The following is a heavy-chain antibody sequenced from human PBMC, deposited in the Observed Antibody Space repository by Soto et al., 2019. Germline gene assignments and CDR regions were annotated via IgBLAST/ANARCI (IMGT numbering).Heavy chain of an antibody. D-gene: IGHD3-16*01. Sequence: QVQLVQSGAEVKKPGASVKVSCKTSGYTFTNFGRSWGRQDPGQVREWMGWISAYNGNTNYAQNFQGSVTMTTDTSTSPAYMALRSLRSDDTAVYYGARGGTPIDYWGPGTLVTVSS. CDR2: ISAYNGNT. J-gene: IGHJ4*02. CDR1: GYTFTNFG. CDR3: ARGGTPIDY. V-gene: IGHV1-18*01.